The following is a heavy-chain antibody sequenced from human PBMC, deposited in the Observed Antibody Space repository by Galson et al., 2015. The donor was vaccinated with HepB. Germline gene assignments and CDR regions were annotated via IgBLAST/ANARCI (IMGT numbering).Heavy chain of an antibody. CDR3: AKDWAD. CDR2: ISWDGGST. Sequence: SLRLSCAASGFTFDDYAMHWVRQAPGKGLEWVSLISWDGGSTYYADSVKGRFTISRDNSKNSLYLQMNSLRAEVTALYYCAKDWADWGQGTLVTVSS. J-gene: IGHJ4*02. V-gene: IGHV3-43D*03. CDR1: GFTFDDYA.